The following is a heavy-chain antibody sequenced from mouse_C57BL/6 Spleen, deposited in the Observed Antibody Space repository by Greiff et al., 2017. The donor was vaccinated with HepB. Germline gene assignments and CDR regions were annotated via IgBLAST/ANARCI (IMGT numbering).Heavy chain of an antibody. D-gene: IGHD1-1*01. V-gene: IGHV1-52*01. CDR3: ARSPYYGSSYGYFDY. Sequence: QVQLQQPGAELVRPGSSVKLSCKASGYTFTSYWMHWVKQRPIQGLEWIGNIDPSDSETHYNQKFKDKATLTVDKSSSTAYMQLSSLTSADSAVYYCARSPYYGSSYGYFDYWGQGTTLTVSS. J-gene: IGHJ2*01. CDR2: IDPSDSET. CDR1: GYTFTSYW.